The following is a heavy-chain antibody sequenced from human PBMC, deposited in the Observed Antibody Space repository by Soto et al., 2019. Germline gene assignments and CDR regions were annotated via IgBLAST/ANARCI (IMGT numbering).Heavy chain of an antibody. CDR2: ISSSSSNK. CDR3: ARDRGSSGWYAGGWFDP. V-gene: IGHV3-21*01. CDR1: GFTFSSYS. D-gene: IGHD6-19*01. J-gene: IGHJ5*02. Sequence: EVQLVESGGGLVKPGGSLRLSSAASGFTFSSYSMNWVRLAPGKGLEWVSCISSSSSNKYYADSVKGRFTISRDNAKNSLYLQMNSLRAEDTAVYYCARDRGSSGWYAGGWFDPWGQGTLVTVSS.